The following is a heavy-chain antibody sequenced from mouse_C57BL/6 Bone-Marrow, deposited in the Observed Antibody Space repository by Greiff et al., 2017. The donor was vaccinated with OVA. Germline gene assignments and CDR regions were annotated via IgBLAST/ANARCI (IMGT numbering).Heavy chain of an antibody. V-gene: IGHV1-59*01. J-gene: IGHJ3*01. CDR2: IDPSDSYT. Sequence: QVQLQQPGAELVRPGTSVKLSCKASGYTFTSYWMHWVKQRPGQGLEWIGVIDPSDSYTNYNQKFKGKATLTVDTSSSTAYMQRSSLTSEDSAVYYCARWYYYGGCAYWGQGTLVTVSA. CDR1: GYTFTSYW. D-gene: IGHD1-1*01. CDR3: ARWYYYGGCAY.